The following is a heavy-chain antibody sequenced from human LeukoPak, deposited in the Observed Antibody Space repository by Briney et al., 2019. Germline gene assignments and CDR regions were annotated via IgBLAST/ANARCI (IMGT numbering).Heavy chain of an antibody. J-gene: IGHJ5*02. D-gene: IGHD3-10*01. Sequence: ASVKVSCKASGYTFTSYGISWVRQAPGQGPEWMGWISAYNGNTNYAQKLQGRVTMTTDTSTSTAYMELRSLRSDDTAVYYCARARLWFGELSLPFDPWGQGTLVTVSS. CDR3: ARARLWFGELSLPFDP. CDR1: GYTFTSYG. V-gene: IGHV1-18*04. CDR2: ISAYNGNT.